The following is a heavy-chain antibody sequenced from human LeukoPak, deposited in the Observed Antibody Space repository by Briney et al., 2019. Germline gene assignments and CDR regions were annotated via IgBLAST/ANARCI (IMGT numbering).Heavy chain of an antibody. Sequence: PSETLSLTCAVYGGSFSGYYWSWIRQPPGKGLEWIGEINHSGSTNYNPSLKSRVTISVDTSKNQFSLKLSSVTAADTAVYYCARGRYCGSTSCYTSNLYYYYYYMDVWGKGTTVTVSS. CDR3: ARGRYCGSTSCYTSNLYYYYYYMDV. J-gene: IGHJ6*03. V-gene: IGHV4-34*01. CDR1: GGSFSGYY. D-gene: IGHD2-2*02. CDR2: INHSGST.